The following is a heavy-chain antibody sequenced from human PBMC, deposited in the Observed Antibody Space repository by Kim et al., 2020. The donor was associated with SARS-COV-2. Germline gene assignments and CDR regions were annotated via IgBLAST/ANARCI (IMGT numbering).Heavy chain of an antibody. V-gene: IGHV1-46*01. Sequence: AQKFQGRVTMTRDTSTSTVYMELSSLRSEDTAVYYCARDSPGSSSSWDYWGQGTLVTVSS. J-gene: IGHJ4*02. CDR3: ARDSPGSSSSWDY. D-gene: IGHD6-6*01.